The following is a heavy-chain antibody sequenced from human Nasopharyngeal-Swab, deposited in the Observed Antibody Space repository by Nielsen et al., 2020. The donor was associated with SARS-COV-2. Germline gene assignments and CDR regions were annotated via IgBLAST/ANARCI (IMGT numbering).Heavy chain of an antibody. CDR3: ARATWLSSMDV. Sequence: GESLKISCAASGFTFSSYWMHWVRQAPGKELVWVSRINSDGSSTSYADSVKGRFTISRDNAKNTLYLQMNSLRAEDTAVYYCARATWLSSMDVWGQGTTVTVSS. CDR1: GFTFSSYW. CDR2: INSDGSST. D-gene: IGHD3-22*01. J-gene: IGHJ6*02. V-gene: IGHV3-74*01.